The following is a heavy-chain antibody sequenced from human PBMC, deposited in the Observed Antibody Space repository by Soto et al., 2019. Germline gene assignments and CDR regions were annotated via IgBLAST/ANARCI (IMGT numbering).Heavy chain of an antibody. J-gene: IGHJ6*02. V-gene: IGHV1-3*01. CDR1: GYTFTSYA. CDR2: INAGNGNT. CDR3: ARDWRWNYRPGGMDG. D-gene: IGHD1-7*01. Sequence: QVQLVQSGAEVKKPGASVKVSCKASGYTFTSYAMHWVRQAPGQRLGWMGWINAGNGNTKYSQKFQGRVTITRDTSASTAYMELSSLRSGDTAGYYCARDWRWNYRPGGMDGWGQGTTVTVSS.